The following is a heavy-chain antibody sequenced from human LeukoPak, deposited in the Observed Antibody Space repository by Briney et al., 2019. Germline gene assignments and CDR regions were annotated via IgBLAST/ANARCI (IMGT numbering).Heavy chain of an antibody. Sequence: GGSLRLSCAASGFTVSSNYMSWVRQAPGEGLEWVANIKQDGTEKYYMDSVKGRFSISRDNAKNSLYLQMNALRAEDTAVYYCARDVRPDYWGQGTLVTVST. D-gene: IGHD6-6*01. V-gene: IGHV3-7*04. CDR1: GFTVSSNY. CDR2: IKQDGTEK. J-gene: IGHJ4*02. CDR3: ARDVRPDY.